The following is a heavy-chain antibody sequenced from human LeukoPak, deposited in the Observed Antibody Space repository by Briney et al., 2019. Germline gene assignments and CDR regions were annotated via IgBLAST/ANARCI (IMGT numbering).Heavy chain of an antibody. Sequence: GASVKVSCKASGYTFTGYYMHWVRQAPGQGLEWMGWINPNSGGTNYAQKFQGRVTMTRDTSISTAYMELSRLRSDDTAVYYCARGGYDSSGYYFPFDYWGQGTLVTVSS. CDR1: GYTFTGYY. J-gene: IGHJ4*02. D-gene: IGHD3-22*01. V-gene: IGHV1-2*02. CDR2: INPNSGGT. CDR3: ARGGYDSSGYYFPFDY.